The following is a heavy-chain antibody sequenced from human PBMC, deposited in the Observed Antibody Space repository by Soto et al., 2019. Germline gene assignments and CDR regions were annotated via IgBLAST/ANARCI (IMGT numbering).Heavy chain of an antibody. CDR3: AKESRPGFLEWLLYYFDY. Sequence: GGSLRLSCAASGFSFSSYAMSWFRQAPGKGLEWVSAISGSGGSTYYADSVKGRFTISRDNSKNTLYLQMNSLRAEDTAVYYCAKESRPGFLEWLLYYFDYWGQGTLVTVSS. J-gene: IGHJ4*02. V-gene: IGHV3-23*01. D-gene: IGHD3-3*01. CDR2: ISGSGGST. CDR1: GFSFSSYA.